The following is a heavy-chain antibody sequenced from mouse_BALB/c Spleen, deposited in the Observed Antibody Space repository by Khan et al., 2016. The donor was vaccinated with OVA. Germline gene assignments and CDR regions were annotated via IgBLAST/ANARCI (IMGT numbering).Heavy chain of an antibody. V-gene: IGHV1-77*01. CDR3: ARRNYFGYSFAY. CDR1: GYSFTDYY. J-gene: IGHJ3*01. Sequence: QVQLQQPGAELARPGASVKLSCKASGYSFTDYYINWVKQRTGQGLEWIGEISPGSGDTYYHEKLKGKATLTADKSSSTGDMQLSSLTSEASAVYFYARRNYFGYSFAYWGQGTLVTVSA. D-gene: IGHD1-2*01. CDR2: ISPGSGDT.